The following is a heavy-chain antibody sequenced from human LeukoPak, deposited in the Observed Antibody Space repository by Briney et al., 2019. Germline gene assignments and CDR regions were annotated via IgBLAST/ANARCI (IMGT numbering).Heavy chain of an antibody. D-gene: IGHD5-24*01. CDR1: GFTFSNAW. V-gene: IGHV3-15*01. J-gene: IGHJ3*02. CDR3: TTAWEMATIPFDAFDI. Sequence: KSGGSLRLSCAASGFTFSNAWMSWVRQAPGKGLEWVGRIKSKTDGGTTDYAAPVKGRFTISRDDSKNTLYLQMNSLKTEDTAVYYCTTAWEMATIPFDAFDIWGQGTMVTVSS. CDR2: IKSKTDGGTT.